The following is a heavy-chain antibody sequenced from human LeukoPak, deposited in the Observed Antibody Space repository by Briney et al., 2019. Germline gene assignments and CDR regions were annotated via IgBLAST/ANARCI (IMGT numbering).Heavy chain of an antibody. Sequence: GGSLRLSCAASGFTFSSYWMHWVRRAPGKGLVWVSRINSDGSSTSYADSVKGRFTISRDNAKNTLYLQMNSLRAEDTAVYYCARVAVATGWFDPWGQGTLVTVSS. CDR2: INSDGSST. CDR3: ARVAVATGWFDP. CDR1: GFTFSSYW. J-gene: IGHJ5*02. V-gene: IGHV3-74*01. D-gene: IGHD5-12*01.